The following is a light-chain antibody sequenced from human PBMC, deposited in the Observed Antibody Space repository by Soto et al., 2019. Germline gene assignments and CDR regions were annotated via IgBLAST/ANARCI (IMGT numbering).Light chain of an antibody. V-gene: IGKV3-20*01. J-gene: IGKJ2*01. Sequence: EIVLTQSPGTLSLSPGERATLSCRASQSVSSSYLAWYQQKPGQAPRLLIYGASSRATGIPDRFSGSGSGTDFTLTISRLEPEDFAVYYCQQYGAKPYTFGQGTNLEI. CDR3: QQYGAKPYT. CDR1: QSVSSSY. CDR2: GAS.